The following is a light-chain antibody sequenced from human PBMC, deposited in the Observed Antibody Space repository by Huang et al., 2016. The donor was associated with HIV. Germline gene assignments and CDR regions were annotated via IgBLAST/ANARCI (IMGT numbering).Light chain of an antibody. CDR3: QQYNSYPCT. CDR2: EAS. V-gene: IGKV1-5*03. Sequence: DIQMTLSPSTLSASVGDRVTISCRASQSISSFLAWYHQKPGKAPKLLMHEASSLETGVPSRFSGSGSGTEFTLTITSLQPDDFGTYYCQQYNSYPCTFGQGTKLEIK. J-gene: IGKJ2*02. CDR1: QSISSF.